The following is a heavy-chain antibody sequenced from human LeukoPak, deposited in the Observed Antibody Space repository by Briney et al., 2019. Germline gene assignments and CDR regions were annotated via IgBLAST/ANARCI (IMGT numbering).Heavy chain of an antibody. CDR2: INTDGRTT. D-gene: IGHD6-19*01. V-gene: IGHV3-74*01. CDR1: GLTSSSSW. CDR3: AKSLGSQDY. J-gene: IGHJ4*02. Sequence: GGSLRLSCAASGLTSSSSWMHWVRQAPGKGLVWVSRINTDGRTTTYADSVKGRFTISRDNAKSTVYLQMNSLRPEDTALYYCAKSLGSQDYWGQGTLVTVSS.